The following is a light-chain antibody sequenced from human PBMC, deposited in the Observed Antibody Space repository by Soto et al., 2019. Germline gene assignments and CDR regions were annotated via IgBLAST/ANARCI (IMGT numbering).Light chain of an antibody. J-gene: IGKJ3*01. Sequence: EIVMTQSPATLSVSPGERATLSCRASQSVSSNLAWYQQKPGQAPRLLIYGASTRATGIPARFSGSGSGTEFTITISSLQSEDFAVYYWQQYNNWPPNFTFGPGTKVDIK. CDR1: QSVSSN. CDR3: QQYNNWPPNFT. V-gene: IGKV3-15*01. CDR2: GAS.